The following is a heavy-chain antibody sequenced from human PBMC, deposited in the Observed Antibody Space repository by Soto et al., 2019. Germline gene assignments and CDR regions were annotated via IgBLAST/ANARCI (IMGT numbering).Heavy chain of an antibody. J-gene: IGHJ5*02. D-gene: IGHD6-13*01. CDR3: AILNTAAAGTNWFDP. Sequence: GGSLRLSCAASGFTFSSNSMSRVRQAPGEGLEWVSAISDSAERIFYVDSVKGRFTISRDNSKNTLYLQMNSLRAEDTAVYYCAILNTAAAGTNWFDPWGQGTLVNVSS. CDR2: ISDSAERI. CDR1: GFTFSSNS. V-gene: IGHV3-23*01.